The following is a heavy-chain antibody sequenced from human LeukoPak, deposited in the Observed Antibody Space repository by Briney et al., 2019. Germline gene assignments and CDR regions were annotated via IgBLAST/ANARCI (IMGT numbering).Heavy chain of an antibody. V-gene: IGHV1-2*02. D-gene: IGHD6-13*01. J-gene: IGHJ4*02. Sequence: ASVKVSCKASGYTFTGYYMHWVRQAHGQGLEWMGWINPNSGGTNYAQKFQGRVTMTRDTSISTAYMELSRLRSDDTAVYYCARAAQQLWAQISKSLKYYFDYWGQGTLVTVSS. CDR2: INPNSGGT. CDR3: ARAAQQLWAQISKSLKYYFDY. CDR1: GYTFTGYY.